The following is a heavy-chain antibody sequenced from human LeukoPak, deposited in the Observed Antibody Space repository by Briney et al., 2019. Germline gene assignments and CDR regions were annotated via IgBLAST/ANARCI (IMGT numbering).Heavy chain of an antibody. V-gene: IGHV3-66*01. Sequence: GGSLRLSCAASGFTVRSNYMTWVRQAPGKGLEWVSVIYGGGSTNYDASLKGRVTISRDKSKNPLYLKLNSLSAADTAVYYCAGLCGSISCPEVVGHWGQGTLVTVSS. CDR1: GFTVRSNY. J-gene: IGHJ4*02. D-gene: IGHD2-2*01. CDR3: AGLCGSISCPEVVGH. CDR2: IYGGGST.